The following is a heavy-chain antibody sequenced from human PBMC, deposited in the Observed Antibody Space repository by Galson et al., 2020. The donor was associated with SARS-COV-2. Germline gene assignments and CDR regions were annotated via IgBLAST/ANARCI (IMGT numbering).Heavy chain of an antibody. Sequence: GGSLRLSCAASGFTFSNAWMNWVRQAPGKGLEWVGRIKSKTDGGTTDYAAPVKGRFTISRDDSKNTLYLQMNSLKTEDTAVYYCTTDFEGGGDLLDYWGQGTLVTVSS. CDR3: TTDFEGGGDLLDY. D-gene: IGHD2-21*01. J-gene: IGHJ4*02. V-gene: IGHV3-15*07. CDR2: IKSKTDGGTT. CDR1: GFTFSNAW.